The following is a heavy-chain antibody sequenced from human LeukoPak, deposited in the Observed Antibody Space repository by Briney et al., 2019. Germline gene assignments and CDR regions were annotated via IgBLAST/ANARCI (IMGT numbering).Heavy chain of an antibody. CDR3: ARELSPRDGKGYYFDY. V-gene: IGHV4-61*02. CDR1: GGSISSDSYY. D-gene: IGHD2-21*02. J-gene: IGHJ4*02. CDR2: IYSSGST. Sequence: SQTLSLTCTVSGGSISSDSYYWSWIRQPAGKALEWIGRIYSSGSTNYNPSLKSRVTISVDTSKNQFSLKLSSVTAADTAMYYCARELSPRDGKGYYFDYWGQGTLVTVSS.